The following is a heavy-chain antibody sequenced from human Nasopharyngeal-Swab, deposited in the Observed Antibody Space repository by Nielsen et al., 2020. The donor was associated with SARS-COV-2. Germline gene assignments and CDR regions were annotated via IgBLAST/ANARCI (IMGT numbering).Heavy chain of an antibody. CDR2: IDPSDSYT. D-gene: IGHD3-22*01. Sequence: VRQMHGKGLVWLGRIDPSDSYTNYSPSFQGHVTISADKSISTAYLQWSSLKASDTAMYYWARQFRGYYDSSGPLSWFDPWGQGTLVTVSS. V-gene: IGHV5-10-1*01. CDR3: ARQFRGYYDSSGPLSWFDP. J-gene: IGHJ5*02.